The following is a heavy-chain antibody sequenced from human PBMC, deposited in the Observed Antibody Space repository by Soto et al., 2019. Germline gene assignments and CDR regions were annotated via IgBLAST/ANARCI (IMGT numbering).Heavy chain of an antibody. CDR3: ARSTSTIFGVITLFFDY. CDR1: GGSINSGGYS. V-gene: IGHV4-30-2*02. CDR2: IYHTGTT. Sequence: SETLSLTCTVSGGSINSGGYSWTWIRQPPGKGLEWIGFIYHTGTTYYNPSLKSRVTISVDRSKNQLFLKLNSVTAADTAVYYCARSTSTIFGVITLFFDYWGQGTLVTVSS. D-gene: IGHD3-3*01. J-gene: IGHJ4*02.